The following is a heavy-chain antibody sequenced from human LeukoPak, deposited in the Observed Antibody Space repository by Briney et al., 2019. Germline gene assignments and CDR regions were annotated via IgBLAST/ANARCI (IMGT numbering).Heavy chain of an antibody. D-gene: IGHD5-24*01. Sequence: GGSLRLSCAASGFTFSSYSMNWVRQAPGKGLEWVSSISSSSSYIYYADSVKGRFTISRDSAKNSLYLQMNSLRAEDTAVYYCAKAGELGMATITFTDYWGQGTLVTVSS. J-gene: IGHJ4*02. CDR2: ISSSSSYI. CDR3: AKAGELGMATITFTDY. CDR1: GFTFSSYS. V-gene: IGHV3-21*04.